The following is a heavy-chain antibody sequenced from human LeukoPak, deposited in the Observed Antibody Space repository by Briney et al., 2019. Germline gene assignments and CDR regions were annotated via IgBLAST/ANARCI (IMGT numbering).Heavy chain of an antibody. Sequence: ASVKVSCKASGYTFTSYAMQWVRQAPGQGLEWMGWISAYNGYTDYAQKLQFRVTMTTDTSTSTAYMELRSLRSDDTAVYYCARDKAVTTEVTQHFQHWGQGTLVTVSS. J-gene: IGHJ1*01. CDR2: ISAYNGYT. CDR1: GYTFTSYA. V-gene: IGHV1-18*01. CDR3: ARDKAVTTEVTQHFQH. D-gene: IGHD4-23*01.